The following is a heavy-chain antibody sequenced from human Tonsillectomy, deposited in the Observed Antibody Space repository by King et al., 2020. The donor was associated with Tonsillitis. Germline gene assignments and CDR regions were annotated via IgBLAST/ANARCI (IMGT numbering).Heavy chain of an antibody. D-gene: IGHD3-3*01. CDR2: IYYSGST. CDR3: ARTLTIVGVGLEYSFDY. Sequence: VQLQESGPGLVKPSETLSLTCTVSAGSISSYYWSWIRQPPGKGLEWIGYIYYSGSTNYNPSLKSRVTISVDTSKNQFSLKLSSVTAADTAVYYFARTLTIVGVGLEYSFDYWGQGTLVTVSS. J-gene: IGHJ4*02. CDR1: AGSISSYY. V-gene: IGHV4-59*08.